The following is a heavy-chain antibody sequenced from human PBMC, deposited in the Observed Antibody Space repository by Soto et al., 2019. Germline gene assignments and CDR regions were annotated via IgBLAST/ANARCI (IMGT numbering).Heavy chain of an antibody. CDR1: GGSLSSRGYY. J-gene: IGHJ5*02. V-gene: IGHV4-39*01. Sequence: PSDTLSLTCTVSGGSLSSRGYYWGWIRQPPGKGLEWIGTIYYSGSTYYNPSLKSRVTISVDTSKNQFSLKLSSVTAADKAVYYCATSNWFDPWGQGTLDTSPQ. CDR3: ATSNWFDP. CDR2: IYYSGST.